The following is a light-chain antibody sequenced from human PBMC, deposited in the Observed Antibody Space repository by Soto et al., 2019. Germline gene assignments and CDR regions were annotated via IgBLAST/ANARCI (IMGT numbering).Light chain of an antibody. CDR2: AAS. J-gene: IGKJ3*01. V-gene: IGKV1-12*01. Sequence: DIQMTQSPSSVSASVGDRVTITCLASQGISSWLAWYKQKPGKXPKXXIYAASSLQSGVPSRFRGSGSGTDLTITIRSLQPEDCETDEGQKYDRAPFTFGPGTKVDIK. CDR3: QKYDRAPFT. CDR1: QGISSW.